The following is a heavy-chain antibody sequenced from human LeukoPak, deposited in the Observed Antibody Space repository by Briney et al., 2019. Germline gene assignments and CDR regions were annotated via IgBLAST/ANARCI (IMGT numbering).Heavy chain of an antibody. V-gene: IGHV1-69*01. CDR2: IIPIFGTA. CDR3: ARYCSSTSCYNGDY. D-gene: IGHD2-2*02. CDR1: GGTFSSYA. Sequence: GSLVKVSCKASGGTFSSYAISWVRQAPGQGLEWMGGIIPIFGTANYAQKFQGRVTITADESTSTAYMELSSLRSEDTAVYYCARYCSSTSCYNGDYWGQGTLVTVSS. J-gene: IGHJ4*02.